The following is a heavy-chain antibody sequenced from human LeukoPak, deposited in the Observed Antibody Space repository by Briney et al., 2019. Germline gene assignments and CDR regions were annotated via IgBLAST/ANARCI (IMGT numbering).Heavy chain of an antibody. CDR2: IDTSGDT. D-gene: IGHD2/OR15-2a*01. Sequence: PGGSLRLSCAATGFTFSNYDIHWVRQATGKGLKWVSAIDTSGDTYYPGSVKGRFTISRENAKNSLYLQMNSLRAGDTAVYYCARDFTGENVVDSWGQGTVVTVSS. V-gene: IGHV3-13*04. CDR3: ARDFTGENVVDS. J-gene: IGHJ3*02. CDR1: GFTFSNYD.